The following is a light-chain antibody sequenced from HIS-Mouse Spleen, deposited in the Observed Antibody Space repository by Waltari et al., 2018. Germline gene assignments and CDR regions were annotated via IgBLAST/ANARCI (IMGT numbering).Light chain of an antibody. CDR1: SLRSYY. J-gene: IGLJ3*02. CDR3: NSRDSSGNHLV. V-gene: IGLV3-19*01. Sequence: SSELTQDPAVSVALGQTVRITCQGDSLRSYYASWYQQKPGQAPVLVIYGKNNRPSGIPDRFSGSSSGNTAYLTITGAQAEEEADYYCNSRDSSGNHLVFGGGTKLTVL. CDR2: GKN.